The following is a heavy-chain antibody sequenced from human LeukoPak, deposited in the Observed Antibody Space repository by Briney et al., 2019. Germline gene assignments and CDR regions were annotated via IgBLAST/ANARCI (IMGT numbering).Heavy chain of an antibody. CDR3: ARRSAYDWVDY. J-gene: IGHJ4*02. D-gene: IGHD5-12*01. Sequence: ASVKVSCKASGYSFSRYYIRWVRQAPGQGLEWMGIINPGGGGTSYAQKFRGRVTMTGDTSTSTVHLELNRLRSEDTAVYYCARRSAYDWVDYWGQGTLVTVSS. CDR1: GYSFSRYY. CDR2: INPGGGGT. V-gene: IGHV1-46*01.